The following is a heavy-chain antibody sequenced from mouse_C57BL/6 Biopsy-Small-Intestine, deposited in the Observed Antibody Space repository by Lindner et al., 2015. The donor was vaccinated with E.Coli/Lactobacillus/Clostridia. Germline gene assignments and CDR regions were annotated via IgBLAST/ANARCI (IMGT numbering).Heavy chain of an antibody. J-gene: IGHJ1*03. CDR3: ARSDYWYLDV. V-gene: IGHV1-55*01. CDR1: GYTLTRYW. Sequence: VQLQESGAELVKPGASVKMSCKASGYTLTRYWITWVKQRPGQGLDWIGDVYPGDGNTNYNEKFKTKATLTVDASSSTAFMQLSSLTSEDSAVYYCARSDYWYLDVWGTGTTVTVSS. CDR2: VYPGDGNT.